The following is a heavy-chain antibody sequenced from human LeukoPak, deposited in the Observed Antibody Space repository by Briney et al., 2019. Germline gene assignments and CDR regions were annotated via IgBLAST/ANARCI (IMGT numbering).Heavy chain of an antibody. J-gene: IGHJ4*02. Sequence: GGSLRLSCAASGFTFISYAMSWVRQAPGKGLEWVSAISGSGGSTYYADSVKGRFTISRDNSKNTLYLQMNSLRAEDTAVYYCAKTPYYDFWSGYCFDYWGQGTLVTVSP. V-gene: IGHV3-23*01. CDR3: AKTPYYDFWSGYCFDY. D-gene: IGHD3-3*01. CDR2: ISGSGGST. CDR1: GFTFISYA.